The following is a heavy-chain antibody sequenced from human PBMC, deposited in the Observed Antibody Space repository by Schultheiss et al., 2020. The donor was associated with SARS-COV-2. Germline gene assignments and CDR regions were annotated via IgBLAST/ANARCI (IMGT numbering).Heavy chain of an antibody. CDR1: GFTFSDYY. Sequence: GGSLRLSCAASGFTFSDYYMNWVRQAPGKGLEWVSSISSSSSYIYYADSVKGRFTISRDNAKNSLYLQMNSLRAEDTAVYYCARTPTREGGNNHGYSSSWYDPNWFDPWGQGTLVTVSS. D-gene: IGHD6-13*01. V-gene: IGHV3-21*01. CDR3: ARTPTREGGNNHGYSSSWYDPNWFDP. CDR2: ISSSSSYI. J-gene: IGHJ5*02.